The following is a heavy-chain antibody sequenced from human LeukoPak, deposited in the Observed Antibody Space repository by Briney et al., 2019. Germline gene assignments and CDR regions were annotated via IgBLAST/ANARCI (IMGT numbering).Heavy chain of an antibody. J-gene: IGHJ4*02. CDR3: ARVLQFYGDYPPGWFDY. Sequence: TLXLTCTVSXGXXSSXGYYWSXIXQHPGXXLXXIXYIYYSGSTYYNPSLKSRVTISVDTSKNQFSLKLSSVTAADTAVYYCARVLQFYGDYPPGWFDYWGQGTLVTVSS. D-gene: IGHD4-17*01. V-gene: IGHV4-31*03. CDR1: XGXXSSXGYY. CDR2: IYYSGST.